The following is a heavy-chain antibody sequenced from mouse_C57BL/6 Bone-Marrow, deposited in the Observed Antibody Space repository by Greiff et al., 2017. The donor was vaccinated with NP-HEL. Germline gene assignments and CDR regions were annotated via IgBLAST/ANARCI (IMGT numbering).Heavy chain of an antibody. CDR2: FYPGSGSI. J-gene: IGHJ3*01. Sequence: VQLQQSGAELVKPGASVKLSCKASGYTFTEYTIHWVKQRPGQGLEWIGWFYPGSGSIKYNEKFKDKATLTADKYSSTVYMELSSLTSDDSAVYFSGRHKDRAGPFAYWGQGTLVTVTA. CDR1: GYTFTEYT. D-gene: IGHD3-1*01. CDR3: GRHKDRAGPFAY. V-gene: IGHV1-62-2*01.